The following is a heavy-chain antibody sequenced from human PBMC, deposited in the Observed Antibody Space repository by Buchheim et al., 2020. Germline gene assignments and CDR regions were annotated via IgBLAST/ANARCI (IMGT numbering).Heavy chain of an antibody. CDR1: GGSFSGYY. CDR2: INHSGST. Sequence: QVQLQQWGAGLLKPSETLSLTCAVYGGSFSGYYWSWIRQPPGKGLEWIGEINHSGSTNYNPSLKSRVTISVDTSKNQFSLKLSSVTAEDTAVYYCARVHLSPTYYDFWSGPPGYYYYGMDVWGQGTT. J-gene: IGHJ6*02. D-gene: IGHD3-3*01. CDR3: ARVHLSPTYYDFWSGPPGYYYYGMDV. V-gene: IGHV4-34*01.